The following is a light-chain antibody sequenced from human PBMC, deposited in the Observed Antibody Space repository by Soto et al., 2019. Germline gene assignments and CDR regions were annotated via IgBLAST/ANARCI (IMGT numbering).Light chain of an antibody. CDR3: QQADSLPLT. Sequence: DIQMTQSASTLSASVADRVTITRRARQSISSWLAWYQQQPGKAPKLLIYDASSLESGVPSRFSGSGSGADFTLTISALQPEDFATYYCQQADSLPLTFGGGTKVDIK. CDR2: DAS. J-gene: IGKJ4*01. CDR1: QSISSW. V-gene: IGKV1-5*01.